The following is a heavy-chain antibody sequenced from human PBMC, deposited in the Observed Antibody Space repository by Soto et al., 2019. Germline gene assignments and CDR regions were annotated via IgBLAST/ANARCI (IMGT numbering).Heavy chain of an antibody. J-gene: IGHJ4*02. V-gene: IGHV3-23*01. D-gene: IGHD3-3*01. CDR2: IIGAGT. CDR1: GFSFSSYS. CDR3: VRDEGWSGSLGGY. Sequence: EVQWLESGGGLVQPGGSLRLSCAASGFSFSSYSMAWVRHIPGRGLDWVSSIIGAGTSYAESVKGRFTISRDNSKNTLYLQMHSLRVEDTAVYYCVRDEGWSGSLGGYWGQGTLVTVSS.